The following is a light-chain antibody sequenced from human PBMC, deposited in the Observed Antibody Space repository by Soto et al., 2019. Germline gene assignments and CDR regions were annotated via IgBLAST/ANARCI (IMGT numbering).Light chain of an antibody. V-gene: IGKV3-11*01. CDR2: DAS. CDR3: QQRSNWLPAT. Sequence: EIVLTQSPATLSLSPGERATLSCRASQSVNSYLAWYQQKPGQAPRLLIYDASHRATGIPARFSGSGSGTDFTLTISSLEPEDVAVYYCQQRSNWLPATFGKETRLEIK. J-gene: IGKJ5*01. CDR1: QSVNSY.